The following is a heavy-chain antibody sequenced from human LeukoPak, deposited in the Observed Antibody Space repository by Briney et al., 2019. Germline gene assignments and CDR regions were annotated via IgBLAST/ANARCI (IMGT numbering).Heavy chain of an antibody. V-gene: IGHV3-7*01. J-gene: IGHJ4*02. Sequence: SGGSLRLSCAASGFTFSTYWMSWVRQAPGKGLEWVANIKQDGSDKYYVDSVKGRFTISRDNAKNSLYLQMNSLRAEDTAVYYCAREQYNDYFDYWGQGTLVTVSP. CDR3: AREQYNDYFDY. CDR1: GFTFSTYW. CDR2: IKQDGSDK. D-gene: IGHD5-24*01.